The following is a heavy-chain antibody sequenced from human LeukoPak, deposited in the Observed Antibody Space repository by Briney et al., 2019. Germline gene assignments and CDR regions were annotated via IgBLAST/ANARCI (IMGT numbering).Heavy chain of an antibody. J-gene: IGHJ4*02. V-gene: IGHV4-34*01. CDR1: GGSFSGYY. CDR3: ASVGYCSGGDCYSRGAPIDY. Sequence: KPSETLSLTCAVYGGSFSGYYWSWIRQPPPKGQERIGDRNHSGSASSNPSLKSRVAISVDPSKTQFSLKVNSVTAADTAVYFCASVGYCSGGDCYSRGAPIDYWGQGTLVTVSS. D-gene: IGHD2-15*01. CDR2: RNHSGSA.